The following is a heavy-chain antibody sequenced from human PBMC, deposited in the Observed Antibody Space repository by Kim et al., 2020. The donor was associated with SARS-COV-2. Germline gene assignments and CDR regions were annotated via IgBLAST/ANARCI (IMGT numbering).Heavy chain of an antibody. J-gene: IGHJ5*02. Sequence: NYNPSLKSRVTISVDTSKTQFSLKLSSVTAADTAVYYCARSPAAAGWFDPWGQGTLVTVSS. D-gene: IGHD6-13*01. CDR3: ARSPAAAGWFDP. V-gene: IGHV4-34*01.